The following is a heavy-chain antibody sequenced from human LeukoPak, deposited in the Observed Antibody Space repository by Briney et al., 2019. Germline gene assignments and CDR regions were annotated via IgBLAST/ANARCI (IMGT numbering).Heavy chain of an antibody. V-gene: IGHV3-30*01. D-gene: IGHD4-23*01. CDR2: ISYDGSNK. J-gene: IGHJ4*02. CDR3: ATVVTEL. Sequence: PGRSLRLSCAASGFTFSSYAMRWVRQAPGKGLEWVAVISYDGSNKYYADSVKGRFTISRDNSKNTLYLQMNSLRAEDTAVYYCATVVTELWGQGTLVTVSS. CDR1: GFTFSSYA.